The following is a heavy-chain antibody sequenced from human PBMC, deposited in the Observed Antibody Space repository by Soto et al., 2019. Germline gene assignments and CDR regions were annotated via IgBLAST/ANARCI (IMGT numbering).Heavy chain of an antibody. V-gene: IGHV4-59*08. J-gene: IGHJ2*01. CDR1: GGSISSYY. CDR2: IYYSGST. Sequence: QVQLQESGPGLVKPSETLSLTCTVSGGSISSYYWSWIRQPPGKGLEWIGYIYYSGSTNYNPSLKSRVTISVATSKNQVSLKLSSVTAADTAVYYCVRFNWYFDLWGRGTLVTVSS. CDR3: VRFNWYFDL.